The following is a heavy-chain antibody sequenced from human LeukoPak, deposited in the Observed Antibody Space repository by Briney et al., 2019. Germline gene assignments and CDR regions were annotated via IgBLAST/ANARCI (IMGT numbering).Heavy chain of an antibody. J-gene: IGHJ6*02. CDR2: IISSGGST. CDR1: GYTFSRYY. V-gene: IGHV1-46*01. Sequence: GASVKVSCKASGYTFSRYYMHWVRQAPGQGLEWMGIIISSGGSTSYAQKFQGRVTMTRDTSTRIVYMELSSLRSEDTAVYYCARWGASGLALIYYYGMDVWGQGTTVTVSS. D-gene: IGHD3/OR15-3a*01. CDR3: ARWGASGLALIYYYGMDV.